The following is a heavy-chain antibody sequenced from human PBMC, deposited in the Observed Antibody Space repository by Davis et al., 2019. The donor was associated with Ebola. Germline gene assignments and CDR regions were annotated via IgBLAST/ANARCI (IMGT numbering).Heavy chain of an antibody. D-gene: IGHD2-15*01. J-gene: IGHJ4*02. CDR2: ISASEGHT. CDR1: GFTFSNYD. CDR3: ARYCHYPDCSYFDC. V-gene: IGHV3-23*01. Sequence: PGGSLRPSCAASGFTFSNYDMSWVRQVPGKGLEWVSTISASEGHTHYSDSVKGRFTISRDNSKETLYLQMNSLRAEDTATYYCARYCHYPDCSYFDCWGQGTMVAISS.